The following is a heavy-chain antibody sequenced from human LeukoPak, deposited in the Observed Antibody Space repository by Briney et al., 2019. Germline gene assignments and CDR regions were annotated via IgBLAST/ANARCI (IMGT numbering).Heavy chain of an antibody. CDR2: ISSSSSYI. J-gene: IGHJ4*02. CDR1: GFTFSSYS. V-gene: IGHV3-21*01. D-gene: IGHD3-9*01. Sequence: GGSLRLSCAASGFTFSSYSMNWVRQAPGKGLEWVSCISSSSSYIYYANSVKGRFTISRDNAKNSLYLQMNSLRAEDTAVYYCARDYENLTGSKTRFHYWGQGILVTVSS. CDR3: ARDYENLTGSKTRFHY.